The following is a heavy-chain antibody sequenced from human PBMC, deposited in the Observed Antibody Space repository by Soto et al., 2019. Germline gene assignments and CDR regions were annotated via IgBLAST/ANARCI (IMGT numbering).Heavy chain of an antibody. CDR3: AMVSRVDGWFGELDP. Sequence: GGSLRLSCVTSGLTFSSRGMNWVRQAPGKGLEWVASISDSGKRTYYTDSVKGRFTVSRDNSKDTLYLQMNGLRGEDTATYHCAMVSRVDGWFGELDPWGQGTLVTLSS. CDR1: GLTFSSRG. V-gene: IGHV3-23*01. CDR2: ISDSGKRT. D-gene: IGHD3-10*01. J-gene: IGHJ5*02.